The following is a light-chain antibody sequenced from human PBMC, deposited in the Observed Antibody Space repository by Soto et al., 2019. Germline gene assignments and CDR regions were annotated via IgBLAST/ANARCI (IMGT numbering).Light chain of an antibody. CDR1: QSVSSD. Sequence: EIVMTQSPATLSVSPGARATLSCRASQSVSSDLAWYHQKPGQAPRLLIYGASTRATGIPARFSGWGSGTEFTLTISSLQSEDSAVYYCQQYHNWPPITFGQGTRLEIK. CDR2: GAS. J-gene: IGKJ5*01. CDR3: QQYHNWPPIT. V-gene: IGKV3-15*01.